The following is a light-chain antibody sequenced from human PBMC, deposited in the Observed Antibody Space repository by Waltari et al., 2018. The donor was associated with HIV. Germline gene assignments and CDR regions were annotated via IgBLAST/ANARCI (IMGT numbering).Light chain of an antibody. CDR1: SSHFGDHH. J-gene: IGLJ2*01. CDR3: GTWDRSLGAGV. Sequence: SALTQPPSVSAAPGHLVALSCSVTSSHFGDHHQSRYQPVPASAPKLLIYDNNKRPSGIPDRCSGSKAGTSATLDITGLQAGDGDYYYCGTWDRSLGAGVFGGGTKLTVL. CDR2: DNN. V-gene: IGLV1-51*01.